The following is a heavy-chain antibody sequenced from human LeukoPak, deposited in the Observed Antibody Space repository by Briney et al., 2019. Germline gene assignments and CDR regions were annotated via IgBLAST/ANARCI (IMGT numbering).Heavy chain of an antibody. CDR2: IIPAFGTT. J-gene: IGHJ4*02. V-gene: IGHV1-69*06. D-gene: IGHD3-10*01. CDR3: AREYYGSGSYYDGYYFDF. CDR1: GDTFNSYA. Sequence: SVKVSCKVAGDTFNSYAVAWVRQAPGQGLEWMGLIIPAFGTTHYAQRFQGRVTITSDKSTTTAYMELGSLRSEDTAVYYCAREYYGSGSYYDGYYFDFWGQGTLVTVSS.